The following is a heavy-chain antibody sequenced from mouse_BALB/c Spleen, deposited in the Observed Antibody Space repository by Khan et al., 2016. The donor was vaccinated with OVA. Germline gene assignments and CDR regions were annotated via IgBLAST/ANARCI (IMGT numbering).Heavy chain of an antibody. J-gene: IGHJ4*01. CDR2: IDPATGNS. D-gene: IGHD1-2*01. V-gene: IGHV14-3*02. CDR1: GFNIKDTY. CDR3: ARAAIHYYGSDTLDN. Sequence: VQLKESGAELVKPGASVKLSCTASGFNIKDTYIHWIMQRPEQGLEWIGRIDPATGNSNFDPNFQDKATITADTSSNTAYLHLTGLTSEDTAVYYCARAAIHYYGSDTLDNWGHGTSVTVSS.